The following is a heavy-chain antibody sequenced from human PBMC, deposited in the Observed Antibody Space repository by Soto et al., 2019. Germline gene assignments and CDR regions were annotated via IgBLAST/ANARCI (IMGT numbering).Heavy chain of an antibody. D-gene: IGHD2-15*01. CDR1: GYTFTSYG. J-gene: IGHJ4*02. V-gene: IGHV1-18*01. CDR2: ISAYNGNT. CDR3: ASVNLGYCSGGSCYPVRKQLDY. Sequence: QVQLVQSGAEVKKPGASVKVSCKASGYTFTSYGISWVRQAPGQGLEWMGWISAYNGNTNYAQKLQGRVTMTTDTSTSTAYMELRSLRSDDTAVYYCASVNLGYCSGGSCYPVRKQLDYWGQGTLVTVSS.